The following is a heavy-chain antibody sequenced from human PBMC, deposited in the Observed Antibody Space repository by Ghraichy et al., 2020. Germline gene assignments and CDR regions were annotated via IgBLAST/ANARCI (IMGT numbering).Heavy chain of an antibody. D-gene: IGHD5-24*01. Sequence: ASVKVSCKASGYTFINYGISWVRQAPGQGLEWLGWITTKSGNTQYGWKIQDRVTMTADTSTSTAYMELRSLRSDETAVYYCARGINYFDPWGQGTLVTVSS. CDR3: ARGINYFDP. CDR2: ITTKSGNT. J-gene: IGHJ5*02. CDR1: GYTFINYG. V-gene: IGHV1-18*01.